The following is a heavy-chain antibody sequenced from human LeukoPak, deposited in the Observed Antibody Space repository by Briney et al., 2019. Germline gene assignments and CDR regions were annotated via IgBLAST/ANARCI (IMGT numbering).Heavy chain of an antibody. CDR1: GGSISSYY. J-gene: IGHJ4*02. Sequence: SETLSLTCTVSGGSISSYYWSWIRQPPGKGLEWIGEINHSGSTNYNPSLKSRVTISVDTSKNQFSLKLSSVTAADTAVYYCARVRRGAAAYWGQGTLVTVSS. D-gene: IGHD6-13*01. CDR3: ARVRRGAAAY. CDR2: INHSGST. V-gene: IGHV4-34*01.